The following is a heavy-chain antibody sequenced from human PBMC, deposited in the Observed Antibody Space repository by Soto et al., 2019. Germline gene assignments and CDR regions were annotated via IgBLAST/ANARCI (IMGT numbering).Heavy chain of an antibody. Sequence: SVKVSCKASGFTFTSSAVQWVRQARGQRLEWIGWIVVGSGNTNYAQKFQERVTITRDMSTSTAYMELSSLRSEDTAVYYCAAFDYSNHTEYYYYGMDVWGQGTTVTVSS. D-gene: IGHD4-4*01. J-gene: IGHJ6*02. CDR1: GFTFTSSA. CDR2: IVVGSGNT. V-gene: IGHV1-58*01. CDR3: AAFDYSNHTEYYYYGMDV.